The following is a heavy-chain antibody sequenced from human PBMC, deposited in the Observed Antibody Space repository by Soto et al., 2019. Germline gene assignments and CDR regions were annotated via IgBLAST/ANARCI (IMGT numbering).Heavy chain of an antibody. CDR2: ISPMFGAA. D-gene: IGHD3-10*01. CDR3: AREVQVHTPVFVY. Sequence: QVQLVQSGAEMKKPGSSVKVSCQSSGGTFNTYAMNWVRQAPGQGPEWMGDISPMFGAANYAPKFQGRVTITADESTGTSYMQLSSLTSEDTALYFCAREVQVHTPVFVYWVQGTLVTVSS. CDR1: GGTFNTYA. J-gene: IGHJ4*02. V-gene: IGHV1-69*19.